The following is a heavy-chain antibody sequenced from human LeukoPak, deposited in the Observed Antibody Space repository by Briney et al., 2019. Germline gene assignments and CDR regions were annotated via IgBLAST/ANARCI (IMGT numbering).Heavy chain of an antibody. J-gene: IGHJ4*02. CDR1: GFTFSSHW. V-gene: IGHV3-7*03. Sequence: GGSLRLSCAASGFTFSSHWMSWVRQAPGKGLEWVANIKQDGSEKYYVDSVKGRFTISRDNAKNSLYLQMNSLRAEDTAVYYCARDRSPYGDYSFDYWGQETLVTVSS. D-gene: IGHD4-17*01. CDR2: IKQDGSEK. CDR3: ARDRSPYGDYSFDY.